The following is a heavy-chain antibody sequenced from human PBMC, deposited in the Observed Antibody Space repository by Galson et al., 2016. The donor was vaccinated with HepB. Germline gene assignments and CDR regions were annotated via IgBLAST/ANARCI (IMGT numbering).Heavy chain of an antibody. CDR2: MNPKSGNT. CDR3: VREIPRKQLWLRFGYFDS. D-gene: IGHD5-18*01. J-gene: IGHJ4*02. Sequence: SVKVSCKASGYTFTSSDINWVRQATGQGLEWMGWMNPKSGNTGYAQKFQGRVTMTRDTSISTAYMELSSLRSEDTAVYYCVREIPRKQLWLRFGYFDSWGQGTLVTVSS. CDR1: GYTFTSSD. V-gene: IGHV1-8*01.